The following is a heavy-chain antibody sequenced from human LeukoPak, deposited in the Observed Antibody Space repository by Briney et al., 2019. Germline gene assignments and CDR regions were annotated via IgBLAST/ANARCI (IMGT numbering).Heavy chain of an antibody. J-gene: IGHJ4*02. CDR2: IKQDGSEK. Sequence: PGGSLRLSCAASGFTFSNSWMSWVRQAPGKGLEWVANIKQDGSEKHYVDSVKGRFTISRDNSKNTLFLQMNSLRAEDAAVYYCARRDLERGPDYWGQGTLVTVSS. CDR3: ARRDLERGPDY. D-gene: IGHD3/OR15-3a*01. CDR1: GFTFSNSW. V-gene: IGHV3-7*01.